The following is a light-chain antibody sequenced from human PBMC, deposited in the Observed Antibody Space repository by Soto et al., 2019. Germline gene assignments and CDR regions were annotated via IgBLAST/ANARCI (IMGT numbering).Light chain of an antibody. V-gene: IGLV2-14*03. CDR1: SRDVGGYNY. J-gene: IGLJ1*01. Sequence: QSVLTQPASVSGSPGQAVTISCTGTSRDVGGYNYVSWYQQHPGKAPKLIIYDVSDRPSGISNRFSGSKSGTTASLTISGLQAEDEVDYYSSSYTSKYPGAFGRGTKVPV. CDR3: SSYTSKYPGA. CDR2: DVS.